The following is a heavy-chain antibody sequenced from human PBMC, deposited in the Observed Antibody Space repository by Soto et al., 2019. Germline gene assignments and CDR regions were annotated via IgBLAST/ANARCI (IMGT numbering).Heavy chain of an antibody. CDR2: ISGDGGST. J-gene: IGHJ4*02. CDR1: GFTFSSYA. CDR3: AKDLWFGELSPEDY. Sequence: EVQLLESGGGLVQPGGSLRLSCAASGFTFSSYAKSWVRQAPGKGLEWVSTISGDGGSTYYADSVKGRFTISRDDSKNTVYLHMNSLRAEDTAVYYCAKDLWFGELSPEDYWGQGTLVTVSS. D-gene: IGHD3-10*01. V-gene: IGHV3-23*01.